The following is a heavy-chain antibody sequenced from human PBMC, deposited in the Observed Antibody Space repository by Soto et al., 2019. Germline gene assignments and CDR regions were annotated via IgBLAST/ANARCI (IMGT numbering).Heavy chain of an antibody. CDR2: ISGSGGTT. Sequence: GSLRLSCAASGFTFRTYAMTWVRQVPGKGLEWVSGISGSGGTTFYADSVKGRFTISRDNSRNTLYLQMNSLRAEDTAVYYCAKKGFLEWSPSTYYMDVWGKGTTVTVSS. D-gene: IGHD3-3*01. V-gene: IGHV3-23*01. J-gene: IGHJ6*03. CDR1: GFTFRTYA. CDR3: AKKGFLEWSPSTYYMDV.